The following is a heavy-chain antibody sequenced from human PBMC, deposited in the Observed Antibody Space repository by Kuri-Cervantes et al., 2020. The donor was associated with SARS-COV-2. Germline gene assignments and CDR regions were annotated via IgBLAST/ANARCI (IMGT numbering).Heavy chain of an antibody. D-gene: IGHD4-11*01. CDR1: GYTFAGYY. CDR3: ARGSAGGRYSNYVLDY. CDR2: INPNSGGT. V-gene: IGHV1-2*02. J-gene: IGHJ4*02. Sequence: ASVKVSYKASGYTFAGYYMHWVRQAPGQGLEWMGWINPNSGGTNYAQKFQGRVTMTRDTSISTAYMELSRLRSDDTAVYYCARGSAGGRYSNYVLDYWGQGTLVTVSS.